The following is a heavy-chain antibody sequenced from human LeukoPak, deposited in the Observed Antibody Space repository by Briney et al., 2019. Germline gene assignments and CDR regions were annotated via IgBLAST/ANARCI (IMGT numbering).Heavy chain of an antibody. CDR3: ARDYSSGIFYGMDV. CDR2: ITGSSTYI. J-gene: IGHJ6*02. D-gene: IGHD3-10*01. V-gene: IGHV3-21*01. CDR1: GFPFNDYI. Sequence: PGGSLRLSCAVSGFPFNDYILNWVRQAPGKGLEWVSSITGSSTYIYYSDSVRGRFTISRDNAKNSLYLQMNSLRAEDTAVYYCARDYSSGIFYGMDVWGPGTTVTVSS.